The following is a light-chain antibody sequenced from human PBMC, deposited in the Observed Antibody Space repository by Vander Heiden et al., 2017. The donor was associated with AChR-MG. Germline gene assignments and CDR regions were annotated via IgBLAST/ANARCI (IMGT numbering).Light chain of an antibody. Sequence: EIVLTQSPGTLSLSPGERATLSCRASQSDSSSYLAWYQQKPGQAPRLLIYGASSRATGIPDRFSGSGSGTDFTLTISRLEPEDFAVYYCQQDGSSRTFGQGTKVEIK. CDR3: QQDGSSRT. V-gene: IGKV3-20*01. J-gene: IGKJ1*01. CDR1: QSDSSSY. CDR2: GAS.